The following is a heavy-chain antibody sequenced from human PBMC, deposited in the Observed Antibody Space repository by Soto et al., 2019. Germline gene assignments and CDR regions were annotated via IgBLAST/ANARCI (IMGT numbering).Heavy chain of an antibody. V-gene: IGHV4-34*01. CDR1: GGSFSGYY. J-gene: IGHJ3*01. Sequence: QVQLQQWGAGLLKPSETLSLTCAVYGGSFSGYYWSWIRQPPGKGLEWIGEINHSGSTNYNPSLKSRVTISIDTSKNQFSLKLSSVTAADTAVYYCAQIPRGPKAAFDVWGQGTMVTVSS. CDR3: AQIPRGPKAAFDV. CDR2: INHSGST. D-gene: IGHD5-12*01.